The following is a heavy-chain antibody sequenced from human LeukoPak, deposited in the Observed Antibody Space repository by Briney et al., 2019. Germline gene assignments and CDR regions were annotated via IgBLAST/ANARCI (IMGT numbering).Heavy chain of an antibody. D-gene: IGHD2-2*01. CDR2: INQDGSEK. CDR3: ARGYCSSTSCYYYYYSYMDV. CDR1: GFTFSSYW. Sequence: GGSLRLSCAASGFTFSSYWKSWGRQGPGKGXGGVANINQDGSEKYYEDSVKGRCTITRDNAKNSLYLQMPSLRAEDTAVYYCARGYCSSTSCYYYYYSYMDVWGKGTTVTVSS. V-gene: IGHV3-7*01. J-gene: IGHJ6*03.